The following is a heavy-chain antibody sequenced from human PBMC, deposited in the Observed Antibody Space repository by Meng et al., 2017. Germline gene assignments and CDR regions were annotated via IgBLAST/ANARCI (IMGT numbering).Heavy chain of an antibody. CDR3: TSSYYYGSGSYYFSHY. D-gene: IGHD3-10*01. J-gene: IGHJ4*02. CDR1: GFTFSGSA. Sequence: GESLKISCAASGFTFSGSAMHWVRQASGKGLEWVGRIRSKANSYATAYAASVKGRFTISRDNSKNTAYLQMNSLKTEDTAVYYCTSSYYYGSGSYYFSHYWGQGTLVTVSS. CDR2: IRSKANSYAT. V-gene: IGHV3-73*01.